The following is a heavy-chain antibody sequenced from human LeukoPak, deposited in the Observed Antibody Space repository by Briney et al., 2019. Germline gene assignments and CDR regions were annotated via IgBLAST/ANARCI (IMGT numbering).Heavy chain of an antibody. CDR1: GYSFTSYW. CDR3: ARRGTVTTLVGDGYRNDAFDI. J-gene: IGHJ3*02. D-gene: IGHD4-17*01. V-gene: IGHV5-51*01. CDR2: IYPGDSDT. Sequence: GESLKISCKGSGYSFTSYWIGWVRQMPGKGLEWMGIIYPGDSDTRYSPSFQGQVTISADKSISTAYLQWSSLKASDTAMYYCARRGTVTTLVGDGYRNDAFDIWGQGTMVTVSS.